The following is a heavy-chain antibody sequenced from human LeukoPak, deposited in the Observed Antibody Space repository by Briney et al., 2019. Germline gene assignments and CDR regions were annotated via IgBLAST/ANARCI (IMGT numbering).Heavy chain of an antibody. J-gene: IGHJ5*02. CDR1: GDSVSSNSAA. Sequence: SQTLSVTCAISGDSVSSNSAAWSWIRQSPSRGLEWLGRTYYRSKWYTEYAVSVKSRITINPDTSKNQFSLQLNSVTPEDTAVYYCARSDCGSTSCYHLWFDPWGQGTLVTVSS. D-gene: IGHD2-2*01. CDR2: TYYRSKWYT. CDR3: ARSDCGSTSCYHLWFDP. V-gene: IGHV6-1*01.